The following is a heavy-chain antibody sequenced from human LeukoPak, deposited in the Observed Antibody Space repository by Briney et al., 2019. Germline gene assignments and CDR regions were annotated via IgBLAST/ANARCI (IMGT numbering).Heavy chain of an antibody. CDR2: INHSDST. Sequence: SETLSLTCAVSGGSFRGYYWSWIRQPPGKGLEWMGEINHSDSTNYNPPLKSRVTLSVDTSKHQLSLKLSSVTAADTAVYYCAGPGPGYGEQDYWGQGTLVTVSS. D-gene: IGHD4-17*01. CDR1: GGSFRGYY. J-gene: IGHJ4*02. CDR3: AGPGPGYGEQDY. V-gene: IGHV4-34*01.